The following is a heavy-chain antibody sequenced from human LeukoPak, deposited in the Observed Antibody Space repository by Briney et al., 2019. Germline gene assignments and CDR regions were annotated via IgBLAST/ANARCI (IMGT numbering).Heavy chain of an antibody. CDR2: VERRGYT. Sequence: SETLSLTCAVYGGAFRDHQWSWIRQPPGKGLEWIGDVERRGYTNYNPSLRGRLTMSVDASKNQFSLKLSSVTAADTAVYYCARGVTYQLVYLFDYWGQGTLVTVSS. V-gene: IGHV4-34*01. J-gene: IGHJ4*02. CDR1: GGAFRDHQ. CDR3: ARGVTYQLVYLFDY. D-gene: IGHD2-2*02.